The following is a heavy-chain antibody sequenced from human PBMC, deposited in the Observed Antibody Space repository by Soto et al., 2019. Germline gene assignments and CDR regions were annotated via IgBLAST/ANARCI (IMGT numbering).Heavy chain of an antibody. CDR3: AGGVWHRWKGGLF. CDR2: ISGSDDRT. Sequence: GGSLRLSCAVSGVSFTSIAICWVCLAQGKGKEWVSMISGSDDRTYYANSANSRFTISRDNSKNKQFLQMHSLGAEAAAFYYCAGGVWHRWKGGLFRGQGTLV. CDR1: GVSFTSIA. V-gene: IGHV3-23*01. J-gene: IGHJ1*01. D-gene: IGHD2-8*02.